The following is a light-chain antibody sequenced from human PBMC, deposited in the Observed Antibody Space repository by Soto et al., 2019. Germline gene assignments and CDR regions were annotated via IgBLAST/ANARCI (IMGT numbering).Light chain of an antibody. CDR2: SNN. J-gene: IGLJ1*01. V-gene: IGLV1-47*02. Sequence: QSVLTQPPSASGSPGQSVTISCTGSSSNIGSNYVYWYQQLPGTAPKLLIYSNNQRPSGVPDRFSGSKSGTSASLAISGLRSEDEADYYCAAWDDSLSVLYVFGTGTKVTVL. CDR3: AAWDDSLSVLYV. CDR1: SSNIGSNY.